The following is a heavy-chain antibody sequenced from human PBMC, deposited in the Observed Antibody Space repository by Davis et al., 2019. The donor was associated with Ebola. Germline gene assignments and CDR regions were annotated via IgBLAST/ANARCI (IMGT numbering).Heavy chain of an antibody. V-gene: IGHV1-18*04. CDR1: GYTFPSYG. CDR3: ARTITILGYFDY. Sequence: ASVPVSCKASGYTFPSYGISWVRQAPGQGLEWMGWISAYNGNTNYAQKLQGRVTMTTDTSTSTAYMELRSLRSDDTAVYYCARTITILGYFDYWGQGTLVTVSS. CDR2: ISAYNGNT. J-gene: IGHJ4*02. D-gene: IGHD3-3*01.